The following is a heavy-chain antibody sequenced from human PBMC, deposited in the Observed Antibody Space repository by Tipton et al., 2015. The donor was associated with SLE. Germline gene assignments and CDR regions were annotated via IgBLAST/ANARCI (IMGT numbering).Heavy chain of an antibody. Sequence: TLSLTCTVSGYSISSGYYWGWIRQPPGKGLEWIGSVYLSGSTYYNPSLKSRVTISVDTSKNQFSPKLSSVTAADTAVYYCARDLSSSWYWFDPWGQGTLVTVSS. D-gene: IGHD6-13*01. J-gene: IGHJ5*02. CDR2: VYLSGST. CDR1: GYSISSGYY. CDR3: ARDLSSSWYWFDP. V-gene: IGHV4-38-2*02.